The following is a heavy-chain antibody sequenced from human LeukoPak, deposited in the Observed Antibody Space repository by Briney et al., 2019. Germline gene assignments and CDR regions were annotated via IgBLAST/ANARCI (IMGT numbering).Heavy chain of an antibody. D-gene: IGHD1-26*01. CDR1: GGTFSSYA. CDR3: ARAKYRGSYYDLDY. J-gene: IGHJ4*02. Sequence: SVKVSCKASGGTFSSYAISWVRQAPGQGLEWMGRIIPILGIANYAQKFQGRVTITADKSTSTAYVELSSLRSEDTAVYYCARAKYRGSYYDLDYWGQGTLVTVSS. V-gene: IGHV1-69*04. CDR2: IIPILGIA.